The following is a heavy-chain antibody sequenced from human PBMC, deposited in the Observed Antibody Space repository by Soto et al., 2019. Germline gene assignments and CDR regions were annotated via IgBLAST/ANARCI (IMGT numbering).Heavy chain of an antibody. CDR2: ISSSGST. J-gene: IGHJ6*03. D-gene: IGHD4-17*01. V-gene: IGHV4-4*02. CDR1: SDSISSSYW. CDR3: ARTRGLLTYYYYVDV. Sequence: QVQLQESGPGLVKPSGTLSLTCAVSSDSISSSYWWSWVRQSPGKGLEWIGEISSSGSTNYNPSLKSRVTISVDRSKSQFSLKLSSVTAADTAVYYCARTRGLLTYYYYVDVWGKGTTVTVSS.